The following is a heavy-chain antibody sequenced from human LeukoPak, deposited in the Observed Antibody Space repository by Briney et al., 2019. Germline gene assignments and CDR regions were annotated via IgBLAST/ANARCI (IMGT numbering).Heavy chain of an antibody. J-gene: IGHJ4*02. V-gene: IGHV5-51*01. D-gene: IGHD4-17*01. CDR1: GYSXTTYW. Sequence: SXXXSGYSXTTYWIAWVRQLPGKGLEWMGRVYPGDSDTTYSPSFQGQVTISADKSINTAYLQWSGLKASGTAMYYCXRXRXXGDYMXSRXFDYWGQGTLVTVSS. CDR3: XRXRXXGDYMXSRXFDY. CDR2: VYPGDSDT.